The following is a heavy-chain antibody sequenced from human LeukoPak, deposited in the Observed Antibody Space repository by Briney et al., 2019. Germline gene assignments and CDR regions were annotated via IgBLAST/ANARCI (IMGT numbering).Heavy chain of an antibody. CDR1: GFPFSNFG. Sequence: GSLRLSCAASGFPFSNFGMHWVRQAPGEGLEWVAVIWHDGRNQHYADSVKGRFTISRDNSKGTLYLQMNSLRVEDTAVYYCARQTGTYDLDYWGQGTLVTVSS. V-gene: IGHV3-33*01. CDR2: IWHDGRNQ. D-gene: IGHD3-10*01. CDR3: ARQTGTYDLDY. J-gene: IGHJ4*02.